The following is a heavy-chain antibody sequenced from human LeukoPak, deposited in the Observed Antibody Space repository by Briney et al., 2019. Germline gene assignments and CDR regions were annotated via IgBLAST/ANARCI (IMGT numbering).Heavy chain of an antibody. J-gene: IGHJ4*02. CDR1: GFTFSNYW. CDR3: ARDQRYCSSSSCPWEPFDY. CDR2: IKQDGTQK. V-gene: IGHV3-7*05. Sequence: GGSLRLSCAASGFTFSNYWMSWVRQAPGKGLEWVADIKQDGTQKYYVDSVKGRFTISRDNAKNSLYLQMNSLRAEDTAVYYCARDQRYCSSSSCPWEPFDYWGQGTLVTVSS. D-gene: IGHD2-2*01.